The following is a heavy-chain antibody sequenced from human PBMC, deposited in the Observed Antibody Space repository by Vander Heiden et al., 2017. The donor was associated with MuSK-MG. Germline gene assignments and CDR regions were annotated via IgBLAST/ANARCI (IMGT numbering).Heavy chain of an antibody. V-gene: IGHV3-30*18. D-gene: IGHD5-18*01. Sequence: QVQLVESGGGVVQPGRSLRLSCAASGFTFSSYGMHWVRQAPGKGLELVAVISYDGSNKYYADSVKGRFTISRDNSKNTLYLQMNSLRAEDTAVYYCAKADTAMVGTFDYWGQGTLVTVSS. CDR3: AKADTAMVGTFDY. J-gene: IGHJ4*02. CDR1: GFTFSSYG. CDR2: ISYDGSNK.